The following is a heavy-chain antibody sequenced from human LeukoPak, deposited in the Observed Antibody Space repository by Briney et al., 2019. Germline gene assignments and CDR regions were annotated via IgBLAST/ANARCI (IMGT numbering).Heavy chain of an antibody. J-gene: IGHJ6*02. CDR3: AKDAVRGSGIESYYYYGMDV. Sequence: GGSLRLSCAASGFTFSSYAMSWVRQAPGKGLEWVLAISGSGGSTYYADSVKGRFTISRDNSKNTLYLQMNSLRAEDTAAYYCAKDAVRGSGIESYYYYGMDVWGQGTTVTVSS. V-gene: IGHV3-23*01. CDR1: GFTFSSYA. D-gene: IGHD3-10*01. CDR2: ISGSGGST.